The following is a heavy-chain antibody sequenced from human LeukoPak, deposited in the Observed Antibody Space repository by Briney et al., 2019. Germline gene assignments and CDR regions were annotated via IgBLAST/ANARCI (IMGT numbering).Heavy chain of an antibody. D-gene: IGHD3-9*01. CDR3: ARGRYFDWSYYFDY. Sequence: GASVKASCKASGYTFTGYYMHWVRQAPGQGLEWMGWINPNSGGTNYAQKFQGRVTMTRDTSISTAYMELSRLRSDDTAVYYCARGRYFDWSYYFDYWGQGTLVTVSS. V-gene: IGHV1-2*02. CDR1: GYTFTGYY. J-gene: IGHJ4*02. CDR2: INPNSGGT.